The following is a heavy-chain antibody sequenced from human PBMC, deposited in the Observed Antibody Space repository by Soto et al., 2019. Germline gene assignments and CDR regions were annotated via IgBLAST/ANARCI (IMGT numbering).Heavy chain of an antibody. CDR2: ISWNSGSI. D-gene: IGHD4-17*01. J-gene: IGHJ3*02. Sequence: EVQLVESGGGLVQPGRSLRLSCAASGFTFDDYAMHWVRQAPGKGLEWVSGISWNSGSIGYADSVKGRFTISRDNAKNSLYLQMNSLRAEDTALYYCANGIYYGDQPNDAFDIWGQGTMVTVSS. V-gene: IGHV3-9*01. CDR1: GFTFDDYA. CDR3: ANGIYYGDQPNDAFDI.